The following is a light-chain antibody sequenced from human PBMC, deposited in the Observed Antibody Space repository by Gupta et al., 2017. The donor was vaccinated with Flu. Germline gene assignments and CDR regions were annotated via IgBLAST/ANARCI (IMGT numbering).Light chain of an antibody. J-gene: IGLJ1*01. CDR2: EVN. Sequence: QSALTQPPSASGSPGQSIPLPCTGSNSDVGSRNYVSWYQQYPGKAPKLVIYEVNKRPSGVPDRFSGSKSGNTASLTVSGLQADDEADYYCTSHAGTNNLVFGTGTRVTVL. CDR1: NSDVGSRNY. CDR3: TSHAGTNNLV. V-gene: IGLV2-8*01.